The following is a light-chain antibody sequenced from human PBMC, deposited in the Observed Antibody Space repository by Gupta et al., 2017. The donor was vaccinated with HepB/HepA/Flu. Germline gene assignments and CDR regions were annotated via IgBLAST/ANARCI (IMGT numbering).Light chain of an antibody. CDR3: MKTREIPLT. Sequence: DIVMTQSPHSLCATPGEPASISCRSSQSILYTNGYHNLDWYLQRPGHYPQRLIYLASHRASGVPDRRSGSASGTDDTLEISKVEADDVGMDYCMKTREIPLTFGEGTKVEI. J-gene: IGKJ4*01. CDR2: LAS. V-gene: IGKV2-28*01. CDR1: QSILYTNGYHN.